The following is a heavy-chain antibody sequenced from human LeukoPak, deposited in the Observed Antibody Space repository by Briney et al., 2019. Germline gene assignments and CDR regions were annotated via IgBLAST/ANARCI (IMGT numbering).Heavy chain of an antibody. J-gene: IGHJ3*02. CDR2: IYTSGST. Sequence: ASQTLSLTCTVSGGSISSGSYYWSWIRQPAGKGLEWIGRIYTSGSTNYNPSLKSRVTISVDTSKNQFSLKLSSVTAADTAVYYCARDRGNGAFDIWGQGTMVTVSS. CDR1: GGSISSGSYY. D-gene: IGHD4-23*01. V-gene: IGHV4-61*02. CDR3: ARDRGNGAFDI.